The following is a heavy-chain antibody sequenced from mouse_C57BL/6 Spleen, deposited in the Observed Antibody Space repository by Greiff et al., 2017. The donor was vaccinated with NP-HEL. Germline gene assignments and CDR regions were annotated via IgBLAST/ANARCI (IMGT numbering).Heavy chain of an antibody. D-gene: IGHD1-1*01. V-gene: IGHV5-17*01. CDR3: ANAYYYGSSTYYAMDY. Sequence: EVQRVESGGGLVKPGGSLKLSCAASGFTFSDYGMHWVRQAPEKGLEWVAYISSGSSTIYYADTVKGRFTISRDNAKNTLFLQMTSLRSEDTAMYYCANAYYYGSSTYYAMDYWGQGTSVTVSS. J-gene: IGHJ4*01. CDR2: ISSGSSTI. CDR1: GFTFSDYG.